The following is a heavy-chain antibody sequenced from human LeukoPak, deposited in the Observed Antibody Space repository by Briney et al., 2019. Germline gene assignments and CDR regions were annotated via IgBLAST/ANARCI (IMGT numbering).Heavy chain of an antibody. V-gene: IGHV3-21*01. J-gene: IGHJ4*02. Sequence: GGSLRLSCAASGFTFSSYSMNWVRQAPGKGLEWVSSISSSSSYIYYADSVKGRFTISRDNAKNSLYLQMNSLRAEDTAVYYCARDFGYYYGSAPHGDYWGQGTLVTVSS. D-gene: IGHD3-10*01. CDR3: ARDFGYYYGSAPHGDY. CDR1: GFTFSSYS. CDR2: ISSSSSYI.